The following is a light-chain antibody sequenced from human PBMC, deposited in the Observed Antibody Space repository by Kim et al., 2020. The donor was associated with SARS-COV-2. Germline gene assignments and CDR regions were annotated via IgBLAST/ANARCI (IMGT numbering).Light chain of an antibody. Sequence: EIVLTQSPGTLSLSPGERATLSCRASQSVAASYLAWYQQKPGRAPRLLIYGAFTRAIGIPDRFSGRGSGTDFTLTVSRLESEDSAVYYCQLFVDSVFTFGPGTKVDIK. CDR2: GAF. CDR1: QSVAASY. V-gene: IGKV3-20*01. J-gene: IGKJ3*01. CDR3: QLFVDSVFT.